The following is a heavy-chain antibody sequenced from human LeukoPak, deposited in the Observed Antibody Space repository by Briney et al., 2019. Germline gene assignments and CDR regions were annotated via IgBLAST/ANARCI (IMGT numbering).Heavy chain of an antibody. Sequence: ASVKVSCKASGYTFTSYDINWVRQAPGQGLEWMGGIIPIFGTANYAQKFQGRVTITADESTSTAYMELSSLRSEDTAVYYCARDLNSHGSNYFDYWGQGTLVTVSS. CDR1: GYTFTSYD. CDR2: IIPIFGTA. J-gene: IGHJ4*02. V-gene: IGHV1-69*13. CDR3: ARDLNSHGSNYFDY. D-gene: IGHD5-18*01.